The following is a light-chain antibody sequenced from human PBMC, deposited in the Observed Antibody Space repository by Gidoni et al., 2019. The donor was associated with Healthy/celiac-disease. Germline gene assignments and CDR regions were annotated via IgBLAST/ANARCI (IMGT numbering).Light chain of an antibody. J-gene: IGKJ1*01. CDR3: QQYGSSPGT. CDR2: GAS. CDR1: QSVSSSY. V-gene: IGKV3-20*01. Sequence: IVSTQSPGTLSLSPGERATLSCRASQSVSSSYLAWYQQKPGQAPRLLIYGASSRANGIPDRFSGSGSGTDFTLAISRLEPEDFAVYYCQQYGSSPGTFGQGTKVEIK.